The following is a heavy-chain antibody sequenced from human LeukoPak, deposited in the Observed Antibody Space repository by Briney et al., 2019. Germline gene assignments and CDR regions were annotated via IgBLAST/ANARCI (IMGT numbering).Heavy chain of an antibody. V-gene: IGHV3-48*03. CDR2: ISSSGSTI. J-gene: IGHJ4*02. Sequence: GGSLRLSCAASGFTFSSYEMNWVRQTPGKGLEWLSYISSSGSTIYYADSVKGRFTISRDNAKNSLYLQMNSLRAEDTAVYYCARDYYDCSGRFDYWGQGTLVTVSS. CDR3: ARDYYDCSGRFDY. CDR1: GFTFSSYE. D-gene: IGHD3-22*01.